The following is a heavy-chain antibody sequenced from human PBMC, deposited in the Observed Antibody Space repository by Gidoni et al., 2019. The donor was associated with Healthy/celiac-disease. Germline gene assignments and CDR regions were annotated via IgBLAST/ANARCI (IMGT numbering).Heavy chain of an antibody. CDR3: ARERVGIAAAALDY. Sequence: QVQLPESGPGLVKPSQTLSRTCTVSGGYISSGSYYWRWIRQPAGKGREWIGRIYTSGSTTYNPSLKSRVTISVDTSKNQFSLMLSSVTAADTAVYYCARERVGIAAAALDYWGQGTLVTVSS. J-gene: IGHJ4*02. CDR2: IYTSGST. CDR1: GGYISSGSYY. D-gene: IGHD6-13*01. V-gene: IGHV4-61*02.